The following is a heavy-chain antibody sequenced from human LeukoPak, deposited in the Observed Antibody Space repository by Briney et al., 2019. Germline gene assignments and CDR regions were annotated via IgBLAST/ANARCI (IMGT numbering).Heavy chain of an antibody. CDR1: GYTLTTYA. J-gene: IGHJ4*02. Sequence: ASVKVSCKASGYTLTTYAFSWVREAPGQGLEWMGWISAYNGNTNYAQKLQGRVTMTTDTSTSTAYMELRSLRSGDTAVYYCARASSAVAAAGTNFDYWGPGTLVTVSS. CDR3: ARASSAVAAAGTNFDY. V-gene: IGHV1-18*01. CDR2: ISAYNGNT. D-gene: IGHD6-19*01.